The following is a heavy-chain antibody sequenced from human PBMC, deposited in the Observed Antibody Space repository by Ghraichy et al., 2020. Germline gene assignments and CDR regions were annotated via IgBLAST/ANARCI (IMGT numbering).Heavy chain of an antibody. CDR3: ARDPGDGLYYYYYGMDV. CDR1: GFTFSDYY. V-gene: IGHV3-11*01. CDR2: ISSSGSTI. Sequence: GESLNISCAASGFTFSDYYMSWIRQAPGKGLEWVSYISSSGSTIYYADSVKGRFTISRDNAKNSLYLQMNSLRAEDTAVYYCARDPGDGLYYYYYGMDVWGQGTTVTVSS. J-gene: IGHJ6*02. D-gene: IGHD7-27*01.